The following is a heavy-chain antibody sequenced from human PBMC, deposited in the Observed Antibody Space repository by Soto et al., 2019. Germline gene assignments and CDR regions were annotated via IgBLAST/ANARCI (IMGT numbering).Heavy chain of an antibody. Sequence: SETLSLTCTVSGGSISGSSYYWGWIRQAPGKGLEWIGSIYYTGSTYYNPSLKSRVTISVDTSKNQFSLKLTSVTAAETAVYYCARHVKWTPSDYWGQGTPVTVSS. J-gene: IGHJ4*02. CDR1: GGSISGSSYY. CDR3: ARHVKWTPSDY. V-gene: IGHV4-39*01. D-gene: IGHD1-26*01. CDR2: IYYTGST.